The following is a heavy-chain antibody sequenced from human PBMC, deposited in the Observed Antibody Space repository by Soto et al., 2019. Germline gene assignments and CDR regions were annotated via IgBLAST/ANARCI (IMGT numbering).Heavy chain of an antibody. J-gene: IGHJ5*02. CDR2: IYYSGST. Sequence: QLQLQESGPGLVKPSETLSLTCTVSGGSISSSSYYWGWIRQPPGKGLEWIGSIYYSGSTYYNPSLKSRVTISVDTSKNQFSLKLSSVTAADTAVYYCARRGLGIRGWFDPWGQGTLVTVSS. V-gene: IGHV4-39*01. CDR1: GGSISSSSYY. D-gene: IGHD7-27*01. CDR3: ARRGLGIRGWFDP.